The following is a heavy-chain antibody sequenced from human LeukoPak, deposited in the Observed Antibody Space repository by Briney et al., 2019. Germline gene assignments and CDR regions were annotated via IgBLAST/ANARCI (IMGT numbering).Heavy chain of an antibody. CDR2: IYSGGST. D-gene: IGHD3-10*01. J-gene: IGHJ6*02. CDR1: GLTVISNY. V-gene: IGHV3-53*01. CDR3: ARQGNYYYGLDV. Sequence: PGGSLRLSCAASGLTVISNYMNWVRQAPGKGREWVSVIYSGGSTYYADSVKGRFTISRDNSKNTLYLQMNSLRAEDTAVYYCARQGNYYYGLDVWGQGTTVTVSS.